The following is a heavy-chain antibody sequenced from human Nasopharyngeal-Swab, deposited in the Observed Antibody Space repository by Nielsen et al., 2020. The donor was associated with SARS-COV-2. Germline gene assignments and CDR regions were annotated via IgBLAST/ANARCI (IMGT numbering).Heavy chain of an antibody. CDR2: IYYSGST. J-gene: IGHJ4*02. V-gene: IGHV4-59*08. CDR3: VRGFDY. CDR1: GCSISSYY. D-gene: IGHD3-10*01. Sequence: SETLSLTCTVSGCSISSYYWSWIRQPPGKGLEWIGYIYYSGSTNYVPSLKSRVTISVDTSKNQFSLKLSSVTAADTAVYYCVRGFDYWGQGTLVTVSS.